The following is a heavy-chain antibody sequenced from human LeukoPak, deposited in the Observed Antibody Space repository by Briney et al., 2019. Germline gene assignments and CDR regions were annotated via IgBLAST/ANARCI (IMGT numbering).Heavy chain of an antibody. V-gene: IGHV3-74*01. CDR1: GFTVSSYA. J-gene: IGHJ4*02. Sequence: QPGGSLRLSCAASGFTVSSYAMSWVRQAPGKGLVWVSRINTDGSSTSYADSVKGRFTISRDNAKNTLYLQMNSLRAEDTAVYYCAREGGIAAALDYWGQGTLVTVSS. CDR3: AREGGIAAALDY. CDR2: INTDGSST. D-gene: IGHD6-13*01.